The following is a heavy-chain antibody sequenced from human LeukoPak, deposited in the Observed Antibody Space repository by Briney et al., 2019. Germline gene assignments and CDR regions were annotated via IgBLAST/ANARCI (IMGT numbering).Heavy chain of an antibody. CDR3: ASVTTVTTKGHGAFDI. J-gene: IGHJ3*02. V-gene: IGHV1-69*13. CDR2: IIPIFGTP. CDR1: GGTFTSSA. Sequence: SVKVSCKASGGTFTSSAISWVRQAPGQGLEWMGGIIPIFGTPNYAQNFQGRVTITADESTSTAYMELSSLRSEDTAVYYCASVTTVTTKGHGAFDIWGQGTMVTVSS. D-gene: IGHD4-17*01.